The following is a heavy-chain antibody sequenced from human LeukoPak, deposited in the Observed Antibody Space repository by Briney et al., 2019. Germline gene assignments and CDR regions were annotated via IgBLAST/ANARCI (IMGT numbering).Heavy chain of an antibody. V-gene: IGHV3-66*01. J-gene: IGHJ6*02. CDR1: GFTVSSNY. CDR2: IYSGGST. D-gene: IGHD3-10*01. CDR3: ARESVRGVIAYYYYGMDV. Sequence: GGSLRLSCAASGFTVSSNYMGWVRQAPGKGLEWVSVIYSGGSTYYADSVKGRFTISRDNSKNTLYLQMNSLRAEDTAVYYCARESVRGVIAYYYYGMDVWGQGTTVTVSS.